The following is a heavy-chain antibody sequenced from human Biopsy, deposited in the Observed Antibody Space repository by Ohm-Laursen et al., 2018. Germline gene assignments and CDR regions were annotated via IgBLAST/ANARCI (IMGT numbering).Heavy chain of an antibody. CDR1: GGSISNNNYY. Sequence: SDTLSLTCTGSGGSISNNNYYWGWIRQPPGKGLEWIGSIFYRGSTHYKPSLKSLVNISVDTPKNQFSLKLNSVTAADTAVYYCARDYDTSGYYYVSWGQGTLVTVSS. CDR3: ARDYDTSGYYYVS. CDR2: IFYRGST. D-gene: IGHD3-22*01. V-gene: IGHV4-39*01. J-gene: IGHJ5*02.